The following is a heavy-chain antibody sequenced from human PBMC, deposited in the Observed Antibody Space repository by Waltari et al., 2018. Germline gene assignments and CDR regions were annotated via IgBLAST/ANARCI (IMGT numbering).Heavy chain of an antibody. CDR1: GGSLSSSSYY. D-gene: IGHD3-3*01. CDR2: IYYSGST. V-gene: IGHV4-39*01. Sequence: QLQLQESGPGLVKPSETLSLTCTVSGGSLSSSSYYWGWIRQPPGKGRGWIGSIYYSGSTYYNPSLKSRVTISVDTSKNQFSLKLSSVTAADTAVYYCARQSNDFWSGYYWDYYYYYMDVWGKGTTVTVSS. J-gene: IGHJ6*03. CDR3: ARQSNDFWSGYYWDYYYYYMDV.